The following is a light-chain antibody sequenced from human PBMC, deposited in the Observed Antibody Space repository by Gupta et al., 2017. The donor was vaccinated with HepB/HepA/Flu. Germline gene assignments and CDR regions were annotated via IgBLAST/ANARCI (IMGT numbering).Light chain of an antibody. CDR1: QSISSW. Sequence: IQMTQSPSTLSASVGDRVTITCRASQSISSWLAWYQQKPGKAPKFLIYKASKLESGVPSRFSGSGSGTEFTLTISSLQPDDFATYYCQHENTCSRTFGQGTKVEIK. CDR3: QHENTCSRT. CDR2: KAS. V-gene: IGKV1-5*03. J-gene: IGKJ1*01.